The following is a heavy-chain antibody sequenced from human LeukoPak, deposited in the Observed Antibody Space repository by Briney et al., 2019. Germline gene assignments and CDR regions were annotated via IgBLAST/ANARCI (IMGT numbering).Heavy chain of an antibody. CDR3: AREAYDSSGYYLRPLGY. Sequence: SVKVSCKASGGTFSSYAISWVRQAPGQGLEWMGGIIPIFGTANYAQKFQGRVTITADESTSTAYMELSSMRSEDTAVYYCAREAYDSSGYYLRPLGYWGQGTLVTVSS. CDR2: IIPIFGTA. J-gene: IGHJ4*02. V-gene: IGHV1-69*13. D-gene: IGHD3-22*01. CDR1: GGTFSSYA.